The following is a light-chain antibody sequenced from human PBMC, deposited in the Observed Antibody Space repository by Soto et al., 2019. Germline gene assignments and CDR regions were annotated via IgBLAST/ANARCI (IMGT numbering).Light chain of an antibody. V-gene: IGKV3-20*01. J-gene: IGKJ1*01. CDR3: QQYSSSPAT. Sequence: EIVLTQSPGPLSLSPGERATLSCRASQSVRSSHLAWYQQKPGQAPRLLIYGASSRATGIPDRFSGSGSGTDFTLTISRLEPEDFSVYSCQQYSSSPATFGRGTKVDIK. CDR2: GAS. CDR1: QSVRSSH.